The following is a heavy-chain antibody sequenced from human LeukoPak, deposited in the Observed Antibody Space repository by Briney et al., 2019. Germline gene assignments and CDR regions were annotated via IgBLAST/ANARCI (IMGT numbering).Heavy chain of an antibody. CDR1: GFXFSSYW. V-gene: IGHV3-74*01. Sequence: GGSLRLSCAASGFXFSSYWIHWVRQAPGKGLVWVSRINGDGSSTTYADSVKGRFTISRDNSKNSLYLQMNSLRTEDTALYYCARDSQEFFQHWGQGTLVTVSS. CDR3: ARDSQEFFQH. CDR2: INGDGSST. J-gene: IGHJ1*01.